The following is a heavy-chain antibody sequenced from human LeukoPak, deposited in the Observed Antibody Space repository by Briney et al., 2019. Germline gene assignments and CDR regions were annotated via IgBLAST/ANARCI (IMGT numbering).Heavy chain of an antibody. CDR1: GFTFSSYA. CDR3: AKGGVWANDFDY. D-gene: IGHD1-26*01. J-gene: IGHJ4*02. CDR2: ISYDGSNK. Sequence: GGSLRLSCAASGFTFSSYAMHWVRQAPGKGLEWVAVISYDGSNKYYADSVKGRFTISRDNSKNTLYLQMNSLRAEDTAVYYCAKGGVWANDFDYWGQGTLVTVSS. V-gene: IGHV3-30*04.